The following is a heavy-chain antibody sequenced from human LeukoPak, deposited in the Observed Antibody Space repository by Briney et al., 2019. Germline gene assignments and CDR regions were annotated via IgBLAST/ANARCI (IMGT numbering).Heavy chain of an antibody. Sequence: ASLKVSCKASRYTFTSYGSSRVRQAPRQGGEWMVWISAYNGNTNYAQKLQGRVTMTTDTSTSTAYMERRSLRSDETAEYYCARDRKGGIAAAGQIWFDPWRQGT. D-gene: IGHD6-13*01. CDR3: ARDRKGGIAAAGQIWFDP. CDR2: ISAYNGNT. J-gene: IGHJ5*02. CDR1: RYTFTSYG. V-gene: IGHV1-18*01.